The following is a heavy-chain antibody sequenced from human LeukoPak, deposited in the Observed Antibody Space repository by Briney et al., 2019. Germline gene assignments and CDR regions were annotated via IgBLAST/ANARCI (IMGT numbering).Heavy chain of an antibody. CDR2: INPSGDST. Sequence: ASVKVSCKASGYTFTSYYMHWVRQAPGQGLEWMGIINPSGDSTSYAQKFQGRVTMTRDTSTSTVYMELSSLRSEDTAVYYCAKLTSVDYFDYWGQGTLVTVSS. V-gene: IGHV1-46*01. D-gene: IGHD1-7*01. J-gene: IGHJ4*02. CDR3: AKLTSVDYFDY. CDR1: GYTFTSYY.